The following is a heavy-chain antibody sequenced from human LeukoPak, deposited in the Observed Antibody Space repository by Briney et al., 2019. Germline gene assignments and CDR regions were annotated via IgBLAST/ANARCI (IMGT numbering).Heavy chain of an antibody. Sequence: GGSLRLSCAASGFTFSSYAMSWVRQAPGKGLEWVSGISGSGGSTYYADSVKGRFTISRDNSKNMLYLQMNSLRAEDTAVYYCVKTGITLSWFDPWGQGTLATVSS. CDR2: ISGSGGST. CDR3: VKTGITLSWFDP. J-gene: IGHJ5*02. V-gene: IGHV3-23*01. CDR1: GFTFSSYA. D-gene: IGHD1-7*01.